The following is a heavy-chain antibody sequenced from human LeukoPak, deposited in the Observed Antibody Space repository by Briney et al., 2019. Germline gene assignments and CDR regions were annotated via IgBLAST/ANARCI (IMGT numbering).Heavy chain of an antibody. D-gene: IGHD6-13*01. CDR3: ARIIPTIAAAPRGFDY. Sequence: PSETLSLTRTVSGGSISSSSYYWGWIRQPPGKGLEWIGSIYYSGSTYYNPSLKSRVTISVDTSKNQFSLKLSSVTAADTAVYYCARIIPTIAAAPRGFDYWGQGTLVTVSS. CDR1: GGSISSSSYY. CDR2: IYYSGST. V-gene: IGHV4-39*01. J-gene: IGHJ4*02.